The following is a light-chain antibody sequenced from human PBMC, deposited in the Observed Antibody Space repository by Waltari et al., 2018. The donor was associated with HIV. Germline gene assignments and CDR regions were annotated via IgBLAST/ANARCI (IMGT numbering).Light chain of an antibody. J-gene: IGLJ3*02. CDR2: EVS. V-gene: IGLV2-14*01. CDR3: SSYTSISTLV. Sequence: QSALTQPASVSGSPGQSITISCTGTSRDVGRYDSVSWYQQHPGKAPKFMIYEVSNRPSGVSNRFSGSKSGNTASLTISGLQAEDEADYYCSSYTSISTLVFGGGTKLTVL. CDR1: SRDVGRYDS.